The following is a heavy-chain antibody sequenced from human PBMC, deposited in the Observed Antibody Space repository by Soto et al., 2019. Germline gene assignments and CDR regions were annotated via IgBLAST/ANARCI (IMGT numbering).Heavy chain of an antibody. J-gene: IGHJ4*02. V-gene: IGHV4-39*01. CDR1: GGSVTNSSYY. CDR2: VYYRGRS. Sequence: ASETLSLTCTVFGGSVTNSSYYWGWIRQSPGKGLEWIGSVYYRGRSYSKSSVKSRVTISVDTSKNRFSLSLNSVTASDTAVYFCVSQRTTVPTQAYFDYWGPGALVTVS. D-gene: IGHD4-17*01. CDR3: VSQRTTVPTQAYFDY.